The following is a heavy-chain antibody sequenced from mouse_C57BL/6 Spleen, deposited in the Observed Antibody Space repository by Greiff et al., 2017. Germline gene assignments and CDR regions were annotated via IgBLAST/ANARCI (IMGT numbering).Heavy chain of an antibody. Sequence: QVQLQQPGADLVKPGASLKMSCKASGYTFTSYWITWVKQRPGQGLEWIGDICPGSGSTNYNEKFKSKATLTVDTSSLTAYMQLSSLTSEDSAVYYCAISQRGYWGQGTLVTVSA. CDR2: ICPGSGST. CDR1: GYTFTSYW. J-gene: IGHJ3*01. CDR3: AISQRGY. V-gene: IGHV1-55*01.